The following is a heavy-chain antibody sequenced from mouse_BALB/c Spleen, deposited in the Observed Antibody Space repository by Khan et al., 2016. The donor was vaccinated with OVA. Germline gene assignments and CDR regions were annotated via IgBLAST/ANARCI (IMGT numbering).Heavy chain of an antibody. V-gene: IGHV2-6-1*01. CDR3: ARQPYYHYYVMDY. Sequence: VQLQQSGPALVAPSQSLSITCTISGFSLTDYGVHWVRQPPGKGLEWLVVIWSDGSTTYNSALKSRLNISKDNSKSQVFLKMNSLQTDDTAVYYCARQPYYHYYVMDYWGQGTSVTVSS. CDR1: GFSLTDYG. D-gene: IGHD2-10*01. J-gene: IGHJ4*01. CDR2: IWSDGST.